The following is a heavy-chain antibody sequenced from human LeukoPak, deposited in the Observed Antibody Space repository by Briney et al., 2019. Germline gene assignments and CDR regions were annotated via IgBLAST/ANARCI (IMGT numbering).Heavy chain of an antibody. Sequence: ASVKVSCKASGYTFTNYYIHWVRQAPGQGLEWMGIINPSGGSTSYAQKFQGRVTMARDTSTSTVYMELSSLRSEDTAVYYCARAPSSSWYSQEKYYFDYWGQGTLVTVSS. CDR3: ARAPSSSWYSQEKYYFDY. CDR2: INPSGGST. D-gene: IGHD6-13*01. J-gene: IGHJ4*02. V-gene: IGHV1-46*01. CDR1: GYTFTNYY.